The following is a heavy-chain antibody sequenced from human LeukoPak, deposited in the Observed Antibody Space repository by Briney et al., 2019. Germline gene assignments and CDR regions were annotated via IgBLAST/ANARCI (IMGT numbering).Heavy chain of an antibody. Sequence: ASVKVSCKASGYTFSGHYMHWVRQAPGQGLEWLGWTNPITGDTKYAQKFQGSVTMTRDTSISTVYMELSGLTSDDTAIYYCARYFAVPDGGGFDYWGQGTLVTVSS. CDR2: TNPITGDT. D-gene: IGHD3-3*01. CDR3: ARYFAVPDGGGFDY. J-gene: IGHJ4*02. CDR1: GYTFSGHY. V-gene: IGHV1-2*02.